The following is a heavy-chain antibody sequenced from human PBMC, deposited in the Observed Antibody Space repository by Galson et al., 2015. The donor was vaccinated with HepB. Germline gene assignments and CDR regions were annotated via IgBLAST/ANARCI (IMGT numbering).Heavy chain of an antibody. CDR1: GFTFSSYW. J-gene: IGHJ5*02. D-gene: IGHD2-15*01. Sequence: SLRLSCAASGFTFSSYWMSWVHQAPGKGLEWVANIKQDGSEKYYVDSVKGRFTISRDNAKNSLYLQMNSLRAEDTAVYYCARDIVVVVAAIWWFDPWGQGTLVTVSS. CDR3: ARDIVVVVAAIWWFDP. V-gene: IGHV3-7*01. CDR2: IKQDGSEK.